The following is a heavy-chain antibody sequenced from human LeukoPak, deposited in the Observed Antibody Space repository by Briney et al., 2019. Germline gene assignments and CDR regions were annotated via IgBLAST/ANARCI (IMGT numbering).Heavy chain of an antibody. Sequence: GGSLRLSCAASGFTFSSHWMSWVRQAPGKGLEWVANIKQDGSEKYYADSVKGRFTISRDNAKNSLYLQMNSLRAEDTAVYYCARERSCSSTSCYALDYWGQGTLVTVSS. CDR2: IKQDGSEK. D-gene: IGHD2-2*01. CDR3: ARERSCSSTSCYALDY. J-gene: IGHJ4*02. CDR1: GFTFSSHW. V-gene: IGHV3-7*03.